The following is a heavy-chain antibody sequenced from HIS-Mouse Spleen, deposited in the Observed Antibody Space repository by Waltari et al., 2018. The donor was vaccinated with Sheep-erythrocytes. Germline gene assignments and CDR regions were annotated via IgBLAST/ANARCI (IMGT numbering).Heavy chain of an antibody. J-gene: IGHJ4*02. CDR2: ISSSSSYI. CDR1: GFTFSSYS. CDR3: ARVASGATFDY. V-gene: IGHV3-21*01. D-gene: IGHD1-26*01. Sequence: EVQLVESGGGLVKPGGSLRLSCAASGFTFSSYSMNWVRQAPGKGLELVSSISSSSSYIYYADSGKGRFTISRDNAKNSLYLQMNSLRAEDTAVYYCARVASGATFDYWGQGTLVTVSS.